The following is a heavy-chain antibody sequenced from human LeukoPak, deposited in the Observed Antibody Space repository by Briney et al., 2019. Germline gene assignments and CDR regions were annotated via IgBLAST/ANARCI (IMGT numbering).Heavy chain of an antibody. CDR2: IYYSGST. CDR1: GGSISSGGYY. D-gene: IGHD2-21*02. Sequence: SETLSLTCTVSGGSISSGGYYWSWIRQHPGKGLEWIGYIYYSGSTNYNPSLKSRVTISVDTSKNQFSLKLSSVTAADTAVYYCARGSVVTGPDYWGQGTLVTVSS. J-gene: IGHJ4*02. V-gene: IGHV4-31*03. CDR3: ARGSVVTGPDY.